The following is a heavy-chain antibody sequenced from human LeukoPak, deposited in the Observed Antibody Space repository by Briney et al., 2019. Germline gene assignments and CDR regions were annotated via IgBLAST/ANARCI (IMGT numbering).Heavy chain of an antibody. CDR1: GGSISSSNYY. V-gene: IGHV4-39*01. CDR2: IYYSGNT. CDR3: ARRRSIAAAGTGNWIDP. J-gene: IGHJ5*02. D-gene: IGHD6-13*01. Sequence: SETLSLTCSVSGGSISSSNYYWGWIRQPPGKGLEWIGSIYYSGNTFYNSSLKSRVTISVDTSKNQFSLKLSSVTAADTAVYYCARRRSIAAAGTGNWIDPWGQGTLVTVSS.